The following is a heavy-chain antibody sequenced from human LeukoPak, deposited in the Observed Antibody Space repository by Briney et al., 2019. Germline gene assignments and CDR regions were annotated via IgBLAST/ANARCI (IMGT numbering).Heavy chain of an antibody. CDR1: GGSISSGGYY. CDR3: ARSPEGVLFDY. Sequence: PSETLSLTCTVSGGSISSGGYYWSWIRQPPGKGLEWIGYIYYSGSTYYNPSLKSRVTISVDTSKNQFSLKLSSVTAADTAVYYCARSPEGVLFDYWGQGTLVTVSS. V-gene: IGHV4-30-4*01. CDR2: IYYSGST. J-gene: IGHJ4*02. D-gene: IGHD3-10*01.